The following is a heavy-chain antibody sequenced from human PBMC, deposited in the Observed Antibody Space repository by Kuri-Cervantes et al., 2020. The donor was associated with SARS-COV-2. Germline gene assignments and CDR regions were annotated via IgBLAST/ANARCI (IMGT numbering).Heavy chain of an antibody. J-gene: IGHJ5*02. CDR1: GYTFTSYG. Sequence: ASVKVSCKTSGYTFTSYGTTWVRHAPGQGLEWMGIINPSGGSTSYAQKCQGRVTMTRDTSISTAYMELSRLRSDDTAVYYCARDYYYDSSGYFFDPWGQGTLVTVSS. CDR3: ARDYYYDSSGYFFDP. D-gene: IGHD3-22*01. V-gene: IGHV1-46*01. CDR2: INPSGGST.